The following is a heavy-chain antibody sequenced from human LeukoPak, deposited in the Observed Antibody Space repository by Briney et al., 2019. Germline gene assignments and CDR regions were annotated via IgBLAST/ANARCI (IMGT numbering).Heavy chain of an antibody. J-gene: IGHJ4*02. CDR1: GYSFTSYW. V-gene: IGHV5-51*01. CDR2: IYPGDSDT. Sequence: GESLKISSKGSGYSFTSYWIGWVRQMPGKGLEWMGIIYPGDSDTTYSPSFQGQVTISADKSITTAYLQWSSLKASDTAVYYCARRSSSGTHYIAPFDYWGQGTLVTVSS. CDR3: ARRSSSGTHYIAPFDY. D-gene: IGHD3-10*01.